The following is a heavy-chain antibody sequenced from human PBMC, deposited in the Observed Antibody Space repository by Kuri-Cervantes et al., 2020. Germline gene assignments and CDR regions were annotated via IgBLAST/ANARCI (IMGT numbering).Heavy chain of an antibody. CDR3: ARPAGGSSQIEYDAFDI. Sequence: GGSLRLSCAASGFTFSNYWMSWVRQAPGKGLEWVANIKQDGSEKYYVDSVKGRFTISRDNAKNSLYLQMNSLRAEDTAVYYCARPAGGSSQIEYDAFDIWGQGTMVTVSS. CDR2: IKQDGSEK. V-gene: IGHV3-7*01. J-gene: IGHJ3*02. D-gene: IGHD1-26*01. CDR1: GFTFSNYW.